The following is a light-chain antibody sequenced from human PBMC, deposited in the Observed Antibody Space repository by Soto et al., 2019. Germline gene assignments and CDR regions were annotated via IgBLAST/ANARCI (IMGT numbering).Light chain of an antibody. CDR1: SSDVGGYNY. J-gene: IGLJ1*01. Sequence: QSVLTQPASVSGSPGQSITISCTGTSSDVGGYNYVSWYQQHPGKAPKLMIYEVSNRPSGVSNRFSGSKSGDTASLTISGLQAEDEADYYCSSYTSSSTLYVFGNGTKGTVL. V-gene: IGLV2-14*01. CDR2: EVS. CDR3: SSYTSSSTLYV.